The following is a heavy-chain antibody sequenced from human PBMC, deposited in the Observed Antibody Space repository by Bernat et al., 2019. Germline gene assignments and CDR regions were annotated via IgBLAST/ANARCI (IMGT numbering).Heavy chain of an antibody. V-gene: IGHV3-7*03. CDR3: TRGGMFYFDF. D-gene: IGHD3-10*02. CDR1: GFTFGDYA. J-gene: IGHJ4*02. CDR2: MKEDGSNI. Sequence: EVQLVESGGGLVQPGRSLRLSCTASGFTFGDYAMSWVRQAPGKGLEWVASMKEDGSNIYYVDSVKGRFTISRDNAENSLYLQMNSLRAEDTAVYYCTRGGMFYFDFWGQGILVTVSS.